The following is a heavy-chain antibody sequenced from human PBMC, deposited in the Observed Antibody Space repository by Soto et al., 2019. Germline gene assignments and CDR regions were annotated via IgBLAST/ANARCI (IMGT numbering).Heavy chain of an antibody. CDR3: ARGGGTGIVGISGSPLDI. CDR2: IGYDGNNK. CDR1: GFSFTTYG. D-gene: IGHD1-1*01. V-gene: IGHV3-33*01. J-gene: IGHJ3*02. Sequence: QVQLVESGGGWVQPGRSLRLSCEATGFSFTTYGMHWVRQAPGKGLEWVAVIGYDGNNKYYADSVAGRFTISRENSKNTVYHQMKSLRGDDTAVYYWARGGGTGIVGISGSPLDIWGKGKVVTVSS.